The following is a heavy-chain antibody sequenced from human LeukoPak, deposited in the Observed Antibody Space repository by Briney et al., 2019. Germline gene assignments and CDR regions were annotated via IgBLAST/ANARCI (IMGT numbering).Heavy chain of an antibody. CDR3: ASGTRVPEDV. V-gene: IGHV4-38-2*02. CDR1: GYSISVGYH. D-gene: IGHD4-11*01. J-gene: IGHJ6*04. Sequence: SETLSLTCTVSGYSISVGYHWGWIRHPPGKGLEWMGDIYRSGSTYYNPSLRSRVTISVDRSKNQFSLKLSSVTAADTAVYYCASGTRVPEDVWGKGTTVTVSS. CDR2: IYRSGST.